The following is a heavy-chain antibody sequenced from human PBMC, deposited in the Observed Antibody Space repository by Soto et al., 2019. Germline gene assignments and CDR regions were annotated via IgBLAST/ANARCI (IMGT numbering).Heavy chain of an antibody. V-gene: IGHV1-46*03. CDR2: INPSGGST. CDR1: GYTFTSHY. Sequence: ASVKVSCKASGYTFTSHYMHWVRQAPGQGLEWMGIINPSGGSTSYAQKFQGRVTMTRDTSTSTVYMELSSLRSEDTAVYYCFIDHTRWLAELIYYPDYWGQGTLFTGTS. D-gene: IGHD3-10*01. CDR3: FIDHTRWLAELIYYPDY. J-gene: IGHJ4*02.